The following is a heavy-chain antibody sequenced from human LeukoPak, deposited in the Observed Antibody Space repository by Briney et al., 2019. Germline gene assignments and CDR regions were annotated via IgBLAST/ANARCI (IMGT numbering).Heavy chain of an antibody. CDR1: GLTFSSYS. CDR2: ISSSSSTI. Sequence: GGSLRLSCAASGLTFSSYSMNWVRQAPGKGLEWVSYISSSSSTIYYADSVKGRFTISRDNAKNSLYLQMNSLRAEDTAVYYCARALVGPPQNYYYYMDVWGKGTTVTVS. V-gene: IGHV3-48*01. J-gene: IGHJ6*03. CDR3: ARALVGPPQNYYYYMDV.